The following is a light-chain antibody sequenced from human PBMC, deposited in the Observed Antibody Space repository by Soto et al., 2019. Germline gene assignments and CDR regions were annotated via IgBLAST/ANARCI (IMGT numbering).Light chain of an antibody. Sequence: ETVMTQSPATLSASPGESATLSWGASHSVGSTLAWYQQKPGQAPRLLIYDTSTWATGIPARFSGSGSGTEFTLTISRMEPEDFAVYCCQQYGSSPRTFGHGTKVDIK. CDR3: QQYGSSPRT. CDR1: HSVGST. J-gene: IGKJ1*01. V-gene: IGKV3-15*01. CDR2: DTS.